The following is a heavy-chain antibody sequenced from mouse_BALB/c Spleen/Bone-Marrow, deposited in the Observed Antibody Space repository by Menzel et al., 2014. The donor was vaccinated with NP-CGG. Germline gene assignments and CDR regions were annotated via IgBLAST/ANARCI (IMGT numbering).Heavy chain of an antibody. Sequence: EVHLMKSGGGLGQRGGSLKLSCAASGFDFSRYWMSWVRQAPGKGLEWIGEINPDSSTINYTPSLKDKFIISRDNAKNTLYLQMSKVRSEDTALYYCARQGYYGKGVYWGHGTTLTISS. CDR2: INPDSSTI. CDR3: ARQGYYGKGVY. CDR1: GFDFSRYW. J-gene: IGHJ2*01. D-gene: IGHD2-1*01. V-gene: IGHV4-1*02.